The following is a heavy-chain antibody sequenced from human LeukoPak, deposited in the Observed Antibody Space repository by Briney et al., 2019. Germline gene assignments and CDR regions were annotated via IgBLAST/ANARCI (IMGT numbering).Heavy chain of an antibody. CDR3: ARVVDDRGYYDSSRGYDAFDI. V-gene: IGHV4-31*03. Sequence: PSQTLSLTCTVSGGSISSGGYYWSWIRQHPGKGLEWIGYIYYSGSTYSNPSLKSRVTISVDTSKNQFSLKLSSVTAADTAVYYCARVVDDRGYYDSSRGYDAFDIWGQGTMVTVSS. CDR2: IYYSGST. J-gene: IGHJ3*02. D-gene: IGHD3-22*01. CDR1: GGSISSGGYY.